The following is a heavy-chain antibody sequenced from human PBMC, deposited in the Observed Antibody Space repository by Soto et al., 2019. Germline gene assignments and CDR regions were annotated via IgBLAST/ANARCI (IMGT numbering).Heavy chain of an antibody. J-gene: IGHJ1*01. CDR3: ARDLVESGYPEYFPH. CDR1: GFTVSSNY. Sequence: EVQLVESGGGLIQPGGSLRLSCAASGFTVSSNYMSWVRQAPGKGLEWVSVIYSGGSTYYADSVKGRFTISRDNSKNTLYRPMNSLRAEDTAVYYCARDLVESGYPEYFPHWGQGTLVTVSS. D-gene: IGHD3-22*01. CDR2: IYSGGST. V-gene: IGHV3-53*01.